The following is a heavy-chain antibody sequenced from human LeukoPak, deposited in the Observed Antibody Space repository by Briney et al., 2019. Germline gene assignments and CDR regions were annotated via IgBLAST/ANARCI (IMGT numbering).Heavy chain of an antibody. D-gene: IGHD2-2*01. J-gene: IGHJ6*03. Sequence: SETLSLTCTVSGYPLNKDYIWGLSQAPPRGGVGLGGTLYHPDSTYYNPSLKSRVPLTADTSRNQFSLKFSFVTAADTAVYYCARQYDSYFYYYVDLWGTGTTVTVSS. CDR3: ARQYDSYFYYYVDL. CDR1: GYPLNKDYI. V-gene: IGHV4-38-2*02. CDR2: LYHPDST.